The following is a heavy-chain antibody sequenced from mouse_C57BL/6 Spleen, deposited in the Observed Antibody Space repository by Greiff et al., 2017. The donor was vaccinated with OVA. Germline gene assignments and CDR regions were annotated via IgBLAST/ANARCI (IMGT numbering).Heavy chain of an antibody. CDR3: ARPFITTVVATGYFDV. D-gene: IGHD1-1*01. CDR2: INPSNGGT. Sequence: QVQLKQSGTELVKPGASVKLSCKASGYTFTSYWMHWVKQRPGQGLEWIGNINPSNGGTNYNEKFKSKATLTVDKSSSTAYMQLSSLTSKDSAVYYCARPFITTVVATGYFDVWGTGTTVTVSS. CDR1: GYTFTSYW. J-gene: IGHJ1*03. V-gene: IGHV1-53*01.